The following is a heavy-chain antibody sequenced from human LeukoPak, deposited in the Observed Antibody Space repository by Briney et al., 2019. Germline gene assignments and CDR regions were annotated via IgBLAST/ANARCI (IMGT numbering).Heavy chain of an antibody. J-gene: IGHJ4*02. V-gene: IGHV4-59*01. Sequence: SETLSLTCTVSGGSISSYYWSWIRQPPGKGLEWIGYIYYSGSTNYNPSLKSRVTISVDTSKNQFSLKLSSVTAADTAVYYCGSINYYDSSGYYPEGSYWGQGTLVTVSS. CDR2: IYYSGST. CDR1: GGSISSYY. D-gene: IGHD3-22*01. CDR3: GSINYYDSSGYYPEGSY.